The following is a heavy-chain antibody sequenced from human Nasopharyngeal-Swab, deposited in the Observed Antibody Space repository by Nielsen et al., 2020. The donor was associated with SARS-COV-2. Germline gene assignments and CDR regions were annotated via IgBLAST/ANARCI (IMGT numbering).Heavy chain of an antibody. CDR1: GFPFSGYS. CDR3: ARDQRLGVPMDLGLGVFDY. D-gene: IGHD3-10*01. Sequence: GSSLRLSFASSGFPFSGYSVHWARQTPGEGLERFSAISDQGDTTYYANFVKCRFTISRDNSTNTLYLQMGSLRTEDTAVYYCARDQRLGVPMDLGLGVFDYWGQGTLVAVSS. V-gene: IGHV3-64*01. J-gene: IGHJ4*02. CDR2: ISDQGDTT.